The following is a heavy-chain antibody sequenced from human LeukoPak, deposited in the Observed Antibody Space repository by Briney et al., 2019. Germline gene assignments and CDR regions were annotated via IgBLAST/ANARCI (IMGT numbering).Heavy chain of an antibody. V-gene: IGHV3-48*03. D-gene: IGHD1-26*01. J-gene: IGHJ3*02. CDR2: ISTGGSTI. Sequence: GGSLRLSCAASGFTFSSYEMNWVRQAPGKGLEWASYISTGGSTIYYADSVKGRFTISRDNAKNSLYLQMNSLRAEDTAVYYCAKDSGGSYADDAFDIWGQGTMVTVSS. CDR3: AKDSGGSYADDAFDI. CDR1: GFTFSSYE.